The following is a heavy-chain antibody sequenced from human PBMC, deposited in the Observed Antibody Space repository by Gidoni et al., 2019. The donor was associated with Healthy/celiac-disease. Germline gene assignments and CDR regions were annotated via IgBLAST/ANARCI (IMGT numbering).Heavy chain of an antibody. CDR2: INPSGGST. V-gene: IGHV1-46*01. CDR3: ARGTIGGDCYSGCYAFDI. J-gene: IGHJ3*02. CDR1: GYTFTSYY. Sequence: QVQLVQSGAEVKKPGASVKVSCKASGYTFTSYYMHWVRQAPGQGLEWMGIINPSGGSTSYAQKFQGRVTMTRDTSTSTVYMELSSLRSEDTAVYYCARGTIGGDCYSGCYAFDIWGQGTMVTVSS. D-gene: IGHD2-21*02.